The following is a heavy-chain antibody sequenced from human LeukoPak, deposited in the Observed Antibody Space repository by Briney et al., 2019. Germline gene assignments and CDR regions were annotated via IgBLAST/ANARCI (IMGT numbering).Heavy chain of an antibody. J-gene: IGHJ4*02. CDR3: AKDATITMIVVVITSFDY. V-gene: IGHV3-23*01. CDR2: ISGSGGST. D-gene: IGHD3-22*01. Sequence: GGSLRLSCAASGFTFSSYGMSWVRQAPGKGLEWVSAISGSGGSTYYADSVKGRFTISRDNSKNTLYLQMNSLRAEDTAVYYCAKDATITMIVVVITSFDYWGQGTLVTVSS. CDR1: GFTFSSYG.